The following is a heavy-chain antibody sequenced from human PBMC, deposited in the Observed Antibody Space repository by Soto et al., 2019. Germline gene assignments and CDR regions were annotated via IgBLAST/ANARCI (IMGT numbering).Heavy chain of an antibody. J-gene: IGHJ4*02. D-gene: IGHD1-1*01. V-gene: IGHV3-21*06. Sequence: EVLLVESGGGLVKPGESLRLSCAASGFDFSAYTMNWVRQAPGKGLEWVSSITSASSYIYYADSVKGRFTISRDNAKNSLVLQMNSLRAEDTAIYYCARDSSTWHYFDYWGQGTLVPVSS. CDR1: GFDFSAYT. CDR2: ITSASSYI. CDR3: ARDSSTWHYFDY.